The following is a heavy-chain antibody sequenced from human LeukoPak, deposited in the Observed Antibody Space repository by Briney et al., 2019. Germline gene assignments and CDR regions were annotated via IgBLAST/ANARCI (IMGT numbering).Heavy chain of an antibody. J-gene: IGHJ4*02. V-gene: IGHV1-18*01. CDR2: ISAYNGNT. D-gene: IGHD3-9*01. CDR1: GYTFTSYG. Sequence: ASVKVSCKASGYTFTSYGISWVRQAAGQGLEWMGWISAYNGNTNYAQKLQGRVTMTTDTSTSTAYMELRSLRSDDTAVYYCARDYDSLTGYSHMAFDYWGQGTLVTVSS. CDR3: ARDYDSLTGYSHMAFDY.